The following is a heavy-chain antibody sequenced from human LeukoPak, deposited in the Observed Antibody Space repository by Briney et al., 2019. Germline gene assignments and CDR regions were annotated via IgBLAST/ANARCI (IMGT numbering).Heavy chain of an antibody. V-gene: IGHV3-30*18. CDR1: GFTFSSYG. Sequence: GRSLRLSCAASGFTFSSYGMHWVRQAPGKGLEWVAVISYDGSNKYYADSVKGRFTISRDNSKSTLYLQMNSLRAEDTAVYYCANPWAGATDLWGQGTLVTVSS. J-gene: IGHJ4*02. D-gene: IGHD1-26*01. CDR2: ISYDGSNK. CDR3: ANPWAGATDL.